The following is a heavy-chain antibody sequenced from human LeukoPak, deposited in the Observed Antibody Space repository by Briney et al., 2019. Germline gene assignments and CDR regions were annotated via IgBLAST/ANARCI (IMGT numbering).Heavy chain of an antibody. CDR2: ISYDGSKK. Sequence: GGSLRLSCEASGFTFSDHALHWVRQAPGKGLEWVAVISYDGSKKYYADSVKGRFTISRDNSRNTLYLQMNSLRVEDTAVFYCARDRGNSHYYNIDVWGQGTTVTVSS. CDR1: GFTFSDHA. V-gene: IGHV3-30-3*01. D-gene: IGHD3-10*01. J-gene: IGHJ6*02. CDR3: ARDRGNSHYYNIDV.